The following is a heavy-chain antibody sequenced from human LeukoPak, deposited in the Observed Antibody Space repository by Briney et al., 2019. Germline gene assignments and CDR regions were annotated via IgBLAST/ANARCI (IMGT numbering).Heavy chain of an antibody. D-gene: IGHD4-17*01. V-gene: IGHV4-39*07. CDR1: GGSISTSSYY. CDR3: VRDWTVTHFDY. Sequence: PSETLSLTCTVSGGSISTSSYYWGWVRQPPGKGLEWIGNIFYSGSTYYSPSLKSRVTISLDTSRNQFSLQLSSVTPEDTAVYYCVRDWTVTHFDYWGQGILVTVSS. CDR2: IFYSGST. J-gene: IGHJ4*02.